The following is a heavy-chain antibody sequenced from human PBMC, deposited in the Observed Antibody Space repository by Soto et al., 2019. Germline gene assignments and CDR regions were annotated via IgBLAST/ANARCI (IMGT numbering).Heavy chain of an antibody. CDR2: IKSKTDGGTT. V-gene: IGHV3-15*01. J-gene: IGHJ6*02. CDR1: GFTFSNAW. Sequence: EVQLVESGGGVVKPGGSLRLSCAASGFTFSNAWMSWVRQAPGKGLEWVGRIKSKTDGGTTDYAAPVKGRFTISRDDSKNTLYLQMNSLKTEDTAVYYCTTYPLKAVAPCVVLPDVWGQGTTVTVSS. CDR3: TTYPLKAVAPCVVLPDV. D-gene: IGHD6-19*01.